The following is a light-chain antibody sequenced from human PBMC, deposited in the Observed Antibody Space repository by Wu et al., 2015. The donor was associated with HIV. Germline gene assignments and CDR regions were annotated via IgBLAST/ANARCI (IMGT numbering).Light chain of an antibody. V-gene: IGKV3-15*01. CDR3: QQYQQWPPIT. Sequence: EIVMTQSPATLSVSPGETATLSCRASQSVSSNLAWYQQKPGQPPRLLIYGVSTRATGIPARFSGSGFATDFTLTISSLESEDFAVYYCQQYQQWPPITFGGGTKVEI. CDR1: QSVSSN. J-gene: IGKJ4*01. CDR2: GVS.